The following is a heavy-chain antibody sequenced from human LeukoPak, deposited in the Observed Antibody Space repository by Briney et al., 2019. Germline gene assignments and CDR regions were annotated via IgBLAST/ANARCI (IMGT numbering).Heavy chain of an antibody. J-gene: IGHJ4*02. CDR1: GYTFTGYY. Sequence: ASVKVSCKASGYTFTGYYMHWVRQAPGQGLEWMGWINPNSGGTNYAQKFQGRVTMTRDTSISTAYMELSRLRSDDTAVYYCARDLGSVHGGSCSIYFDYWGQGTLVTVSS. V-gene: IGHV1-2*02. CDR2: INPNSGGT. D-gene: IGHD2-15*01. CDR3: ARDLGSVHGGSCSIYFDY.